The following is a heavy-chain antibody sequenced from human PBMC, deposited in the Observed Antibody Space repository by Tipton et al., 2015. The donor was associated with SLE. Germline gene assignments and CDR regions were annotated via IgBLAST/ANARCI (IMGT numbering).Heavy chain of an antibody. Sequence: QLVQSGPEVKKPGASVKVSCKASGYTFTGYYMHWVRQAPGQGLEWMGRINPNSGGTNYAQKFQGRVTMTRDTSISTAYMELSRLRSDDTAVYYCARDLIWETLHGMDVWGQGPTVTVSS. J-gene: IGHJ6*02. V-gene: IGHV1-2*06. CDR3: ARDLIWETLHGMDV. D-gene: IGHD1-26*01. CDR2: INPNSGGT. CDR1: GYTFTGYY.